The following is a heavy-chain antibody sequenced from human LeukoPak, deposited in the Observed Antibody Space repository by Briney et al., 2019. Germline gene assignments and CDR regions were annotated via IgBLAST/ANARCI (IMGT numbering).Heavy chain of an antibody. J-gene: IGHJ4*02. CDR2: IYYSGST. CDR1: GGSISSYY. CDR3: ARGSSSWYFNGFDY. Sequence: SETLSLTCTVSGGSISSYYWSWIRQPPGKGLEWIGYIYYSGSTNYNPSLKSRVTISVDTSKNQFSLKLSSVTAADTAVYYCARGSSSWYFNGFDYWGQETLVTVSS. V-gene: IGHV4-59*01. D-gene: IGHD6-13*01.